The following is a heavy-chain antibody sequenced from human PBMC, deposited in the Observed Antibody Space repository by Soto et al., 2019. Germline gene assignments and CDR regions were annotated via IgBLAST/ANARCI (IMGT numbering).Heavy chain of an antibody. D-gene: IGHD6-19*01. CDR2: ISGRGDST. CDR1: GFTFSNYA. CDR3: AKEGSARYSRASFDF. J-gene: IGHJ3*01. V-gene: IGHV3-23*01. Sequence: VHLLESGGGLVQPGGSLRLSCAASGFTFSNYAMNWVRQAPGKGLEWVSVISGRGDSTDYADSVKGRFTISRDNSKNTLYLQMNSLRVDDTAVYYCAKEGSARYSRASFDFWGQGTMVTVSS.